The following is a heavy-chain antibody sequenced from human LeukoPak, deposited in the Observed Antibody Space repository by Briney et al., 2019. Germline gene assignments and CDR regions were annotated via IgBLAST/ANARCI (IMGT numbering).Heavy chain of an antibody. D-gene: IGHD1-20*01. Sequence: PGGSLRLSCAASGFTFSSYAMHWVRQAPGKGLEYVSAISSNGGSTYYANSVKGRFTISRDNSKNTLYLQMGSLRAEDMAVYYCARGGITGTPGDWFDPWGQGTLVTVSS. J-gene: IGHJ5*02. V-gene: IGHV3-64*01. CDR1: GFTFSSYA. CDR2: ISSNGGST. CDR3: ARGGITGTPGDWFDP.